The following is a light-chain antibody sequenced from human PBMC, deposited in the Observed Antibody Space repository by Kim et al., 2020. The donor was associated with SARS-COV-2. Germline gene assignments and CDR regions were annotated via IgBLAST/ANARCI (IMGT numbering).Light chain of an antibody. V-gene: IGKV3-20*01. J-gene: IGKJ1*01. Sequence: EIVLTQSPGTLFLSPGERIILSCRASQSVSNNYFAWYQQKIGQAPRLLIYGASSRATGIPDRFSGSGSGTDFTLTISRLEPEDFAVYYCQQYGSSLLWTFGQGTKVDIK. CDR3: QQYGSSLLWT. CDR2: GAS. CDR1: QSVSNNY.